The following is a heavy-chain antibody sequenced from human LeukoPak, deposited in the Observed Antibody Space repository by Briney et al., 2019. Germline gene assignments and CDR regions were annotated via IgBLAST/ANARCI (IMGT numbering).Heavy chain of an antibody. J-gene: IGHJ5*02. Sequence: SETLSLTCAVYGGSFSGYHWSWIRQSPEKGLEWIGDINDGGSTNYNPSLKNRVTISVDTSKNQFSLKLSSVTAADTAIYYCARGHRGGDSWYNWFDPWGQGTLVTVSS. CDR2: INDGGST. CDR1: GGSFSGYH. D-gene: IGHD3-16*01. V-gene: IGHV4-34*01. CDR3: ARGHRGGDSWYNWFDP.